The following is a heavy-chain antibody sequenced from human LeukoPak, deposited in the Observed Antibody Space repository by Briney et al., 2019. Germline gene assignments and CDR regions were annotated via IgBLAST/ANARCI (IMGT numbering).Heavy chain of an antibody. CDR2: IYYSGTT. D-gene: IGHD4-17*01. CDR1: GGSISSYY. J-gene: IGHJ4*02. CDR3: ARGGDYDY. V-gene: IGHV4-59*08. Sequence: SETLSLTCTVSGGSISSYYWSWIRQPPGKGLEWIGYIYYSGTTNYNPSLKSRVTISVDTSKNQFSLKLSSVTAADTAVYYCARGGDYDYWGQGTLVTVSS.